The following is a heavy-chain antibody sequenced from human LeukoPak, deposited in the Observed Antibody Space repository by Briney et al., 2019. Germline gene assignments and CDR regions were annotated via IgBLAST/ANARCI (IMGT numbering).Heavy chain of an antibody. CDR3: AKVGYYYDSGYYFDY. Sequence: MAGGSLRLSCAASGFTFSTYTMNWVRQIPGRGLEWVSCISSDSTYIHYADSVKGRFTISRDNSKNTLYLQMNSLRAEDTAVYYCAKVGYYYDSGYYFDYWGQGTLVTVSS. V-gene: IGHV3-21*04. CDR1: GFTFSTYT. CDR2: ISSDSTYI. D-gene: IGHD3-22*01. J-gene: IGHJ4*02.